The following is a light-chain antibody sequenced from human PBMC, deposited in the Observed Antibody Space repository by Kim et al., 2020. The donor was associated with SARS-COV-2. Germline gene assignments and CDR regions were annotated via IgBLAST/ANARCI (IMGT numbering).Light chain of an antibody. Sequence: GQTARITCQANNNRRYNIHWYQQKPGQAPLLVIYYDSARPSGIPERFSGSNSGTAATLTISRVEAGDEADYYCQVWESRSDHPVFGGGTQLTVL. V-gene: IGLV3-21*01. J-gene: IGLJ2*01. CDR2: YDS. CDR1: NNRRYN. CDR3: QVWESRSDHPV.